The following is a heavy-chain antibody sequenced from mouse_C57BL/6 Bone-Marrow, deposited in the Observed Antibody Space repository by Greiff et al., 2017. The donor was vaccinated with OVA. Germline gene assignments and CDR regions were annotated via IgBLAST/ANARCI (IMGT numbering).Heavy chain of an antibody. CDR2: IYPGSGST. CDR1: GYTFTSYW. CDR3: ACGALYYYGSFWYFDV. J-gene: IGHJ1*03. D-gene: IGHD1-1*01. V-gene: IGHV1-55*01. Sequence: QVQLQQPGAELVKPGASVKMSCKASGYTFTSYWITWVKQRPGQGLEWIGDIYPGSGSTNYNEKFKSKATLTVDTSSSTAYMQLSSLTSEDSAVYYCACGALYYYGSFWYFDVWGTGTTVTVSS.